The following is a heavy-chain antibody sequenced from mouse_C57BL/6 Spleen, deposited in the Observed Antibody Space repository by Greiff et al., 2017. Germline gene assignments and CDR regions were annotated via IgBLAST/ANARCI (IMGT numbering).Heavy chain of an antibody. D-gene: IGHD1-1*01. J-gene: IGHJ3*01. CDR3: ARSYYYGSFAY. Sequence: VKLQQPGAELVRPGSSVKLSCKASGYTFTSYWMHWVKQRPIQGLEWIGNIDPSDSETHYNQKFKDKATLTVDKSSSTAYMQLSSLTSEDSAVYYCARSYYYGSFAYWGQGTLVTVSA. V-gene: IGHV1-52*01. CDR1: GYTFTSYW. CDR2: IDPSDSET.